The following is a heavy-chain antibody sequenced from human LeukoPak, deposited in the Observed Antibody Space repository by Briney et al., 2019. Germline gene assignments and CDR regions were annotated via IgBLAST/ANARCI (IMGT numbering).Heavy chain of an antibody. CDR3: ARVQMEYWSAQARTFDY. CDR1: GYTFTSYA. V-gene: IGHV1-3*01. J-gene: IGHJ4*02. Sequence: ASVKVSCKASGYTFTSYAMHLVRQAPGQRLEWMGWINAGNGNTKYSQKFQGRVTITRDTSASTAYMELSSLRSEDTAVYYCARVQMEYWSAQARTFDYWGQGTLVTVSS. CDR2: INAGNGNT. D-gene: IGHD3-3*01.